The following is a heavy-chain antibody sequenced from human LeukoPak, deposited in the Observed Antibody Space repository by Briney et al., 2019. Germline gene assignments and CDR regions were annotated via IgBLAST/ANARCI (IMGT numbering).Heavy chain of an antibody. CDR2: IRYDGSNK. CDR3: AKESLMDIVVVPAARSPFDY. D-gene: IGHD2-2*03. Sequence: PGGSLRLSCAASGFTFSSYGMHWVRHAPGKGLEWVAFIRYDGSNKYYADSVKGRFTISRDNSKNTLYLQMNSLRAEDTAVYYCAKESLMDIVVVPAARSPFDYWGQGTLVTVSS. J-gene: IGHJ4*02. V-gene: IGHV3-30*02. CDR1: GFTFSSYG.